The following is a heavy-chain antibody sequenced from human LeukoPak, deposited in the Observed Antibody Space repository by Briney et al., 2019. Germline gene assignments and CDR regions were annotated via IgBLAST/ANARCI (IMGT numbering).Heavy chain of an antibody. CDR1: RFTFSTYS. CDR3: ARDCPLNYYDSSGYLSGAGDAFDI. J-gene: IGHJ3*02. CDR2: ISSSSSYI. D-gene: IGHD3-22*01. V-gene: IGHV3-21*01. Sequence: GGSLRLSCAASRFTFSTYSMNWVRQAPGKGLEWVSSISSSSSYIYSADSVKGRFTISRDNAKHSLYLQVNSLSAEDTPVYYCARDCPLNYYDSSGYLSGAGDAFDIWGQGTMVTVSS.